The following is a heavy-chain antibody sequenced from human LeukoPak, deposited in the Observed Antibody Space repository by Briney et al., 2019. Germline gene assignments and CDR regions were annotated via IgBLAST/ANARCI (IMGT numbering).Heavy chain of an antibody. Sequence: GGSLRLSCVGSGFTFSDHFMSWIRRVPGKEPEWLSYINSKGDNILYRDSVKGRFTISRDNAENSLYLQMNSLKAEDTAVYYCATSHVFDYWGQGALVIVSS. CDR3: ATSHVFDY. J-gene: IGHJ4*02. D-gene: IGHD3-10*02. CDR1: GFTFSDHF. V-gene: IGHV3-11*04. CDR2: INSKGDNI.